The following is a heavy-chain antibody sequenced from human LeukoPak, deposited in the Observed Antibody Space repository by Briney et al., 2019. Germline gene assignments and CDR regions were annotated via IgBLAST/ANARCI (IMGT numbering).Heavy chain of an antibody. Sequence: GGSLRLSCAISGFIFNTNGMNWVRQSPGKGLEWLATISGGDESTYYADSVKGRFAISRDNSKNTVFLHMNSLRVEDTAVYYCARGVYWSLDYWGQGTPVTVSS. D-gene: IGHD1-1*01. CDR3: ARGVYWSLDY. V-gene: IGHV3-23*01. CDR1: GFIFNTNG. CDR2: ISGGDEST. J-gene: IGHJ4*02.